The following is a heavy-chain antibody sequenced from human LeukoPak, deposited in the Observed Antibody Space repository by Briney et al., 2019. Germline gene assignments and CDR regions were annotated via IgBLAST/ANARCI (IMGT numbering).Heavy chain of an antibody. D-gene: IGHD6-6*01. Sequence: SETLSLTCTVSGGSISSYYWSWIRQPPGRGLEWIGYIYYSGSTNYNPSLKSRVTISVDTSKNQFSLKLSSVTAADTAVYYCARVGSSSDRFDYWGQGTLVTVSS. V-gene: IGHV4-59*01. CDR3: ARVGSSSDRFDY. CDR2: IYYSGST. J-gene: IGHJ4*02. CDR1: GGSISSYY.